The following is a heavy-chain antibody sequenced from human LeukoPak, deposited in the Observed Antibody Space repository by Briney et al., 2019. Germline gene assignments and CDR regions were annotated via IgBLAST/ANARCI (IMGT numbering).Heavy chain of an antibody. CDR3: ARDQYCSGGSCYSRAYYYYGMDV. D-gene: IGHD2-15*01. V-gene: IGHV1-69*06. Sequence: GASVKVSCKASGGTFSSYAISWVRQAPGQGLEWMGGIIPIFGTANYAQKFQGRVTITADKSTSTAYMELSSLRSEDTAVYYCARDQYCSGGSCYSRAYYYYGMDVWGQGTTVTVSS. CDR1: GGTFSSYA. CDR2: IIPIFGTA. J-gene: IGHJ6*02.